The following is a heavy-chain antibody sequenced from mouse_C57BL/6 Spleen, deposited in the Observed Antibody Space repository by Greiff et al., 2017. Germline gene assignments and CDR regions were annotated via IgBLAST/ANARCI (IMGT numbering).Heavy chain of an antibody. CDR3: ARSLDYDVWYFDV. V-gene: IGHV1-64*01. J-gene: IGHJ1*03. CDR2: IHPNSGST. Sequence: QVHVKQPGAELVKPGASVKLSCKASGYTFTSYWMHWVKQRPGQGLEWIGMIHPNSGSTNYNEKFKSKATLTVDKSSSTAYMQLSSLTSEDSAVYYCARSLDYDVWYFDVWGTGTTVTVSS. CDR1: GYTFTSYW. D-gene: IGHD2-4*01.